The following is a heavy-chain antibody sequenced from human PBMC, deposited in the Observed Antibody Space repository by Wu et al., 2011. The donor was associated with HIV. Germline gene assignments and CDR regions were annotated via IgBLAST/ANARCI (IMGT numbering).Heavy chain of an antibody. V-gene: IGHV1-69-2*01. CDR3: ATLRVVIVTAHEGGDY. D-gene: IGHD3-22*01. CDR1: GYTSTNYG. Sequence: VQLVQSGAEVKKPGASVKVSCKASGYTSTNYGISWVRQAPGKGPEWMGLIDPENGETKYAEKFQGRLSVTADTSTNTAYMKLNNLTSADTAVYFCATLRVVIVTAHEGGDYWGQGTLVTVSS. CDR2: IDPENGET. J-gene: IGHJ4*02.